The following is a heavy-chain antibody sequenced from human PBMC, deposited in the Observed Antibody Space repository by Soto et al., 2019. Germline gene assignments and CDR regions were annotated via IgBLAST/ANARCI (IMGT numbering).Heavy chain of an antibody. V-gene: IGHV4-34*01. D-gene: IGHD3-10*01. CDR2: INHSGST. Sequence: SETLSLTCAVYAGSFSGDYWSWIRQPPGKGLEWIGEINHSGSTNYNPSLKSRVTISVDTSKNQFSLKLSSVTAADTAVYYCARGSGGSTRTREYYFDYWGQGTLVTVSS. CDR1: AGSFSGDY. CDR3: ARGSGGSTRTREYYFDY. J-gene: IGHJ4*02.